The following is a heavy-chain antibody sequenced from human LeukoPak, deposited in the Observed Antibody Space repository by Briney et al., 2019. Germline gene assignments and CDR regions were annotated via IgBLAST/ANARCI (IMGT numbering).Heavy chain of an antibody. V-gene: IGHV1-2*02. CDR1: GYTFTAYY. CDR2: INPNSGDT. J-gene: IGHJ4*02. CDR3: ATVRMGATPFDY. D-gene: IGHD1-26*01. Sequence: ASVKVSCKTSGYTFTAYYIHWVRQAPGQGLEWMGWINPNSGDTDYAQKFQGRVTMTRDTSIGTGYMDLTRLRSDDTAVYYCATVRMGATPFDYWGQGTLVTVSS.